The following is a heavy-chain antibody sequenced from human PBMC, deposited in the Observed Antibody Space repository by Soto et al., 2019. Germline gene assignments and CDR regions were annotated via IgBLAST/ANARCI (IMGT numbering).Heavy chain of an antibody. CDR2: ISSSSSYI. CDR1: GFTFSSYS. J-gene: IGHJ6*03. Sequence: EVQLVESGGGLVKPGGSLRLSCAASGFTFSSYSMNWVRQAPGKGLEWVSSISSSSSYIYYADSVKGRFTISRDNAKNSLYLQMNSLRAEDTAVYYCVTPGGSGALIYYYYYMDVWGKGTTVTVSS. V-gene: IGHV3-21*01. CDR3: VTPGGSGALIYYYYYMDV. D-gene: IGHD3-10*01.